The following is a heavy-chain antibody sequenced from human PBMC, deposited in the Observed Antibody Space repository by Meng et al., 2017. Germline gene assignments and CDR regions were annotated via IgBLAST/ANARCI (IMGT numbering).Heavy chain of an antibody. CDR1: GYTFTSYA. V-gene: IGHV1-3*01. Sequence: QCQLVQSGAGVKKPGASVKVSCKASGYTFTSYAMHWVRQAPGQRLEWMGWINAGNGNTKYSQKFQGRVTITRDTSASTAYMELSSLRSEDTAVYYCARDRSRLSTVTLLFDPWGQGTLVTVSS. D-gene: IGHD4-17*01. CDR2: INAGNGNT. J-gene: IGHJ5*02. CDR3: ARDRSRLSTVTLLFDP.